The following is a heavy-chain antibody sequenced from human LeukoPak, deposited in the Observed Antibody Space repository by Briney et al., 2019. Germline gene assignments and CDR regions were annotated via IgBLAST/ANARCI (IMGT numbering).Heavy chain of an antibody. D-gene: IGHD3-16*02. J-gene: IGHJ4*02. Sequence: GRSLRLSCAASGFTFSSYAMHWVRQAPGKGLEWVAVISYDGSNKYYADSAKGRFTISRDNSKNTLYLQMNSLRAEDTAVYYCARDGPTFGGVIVMGIDYWGQGTLVTVSS. CDR2: ISYDGSNK. CDR1: GFTFSSYA. CDR3: ARDGPTFGGVIVMGIDY. V-gene: IGHV3-30-3*01.